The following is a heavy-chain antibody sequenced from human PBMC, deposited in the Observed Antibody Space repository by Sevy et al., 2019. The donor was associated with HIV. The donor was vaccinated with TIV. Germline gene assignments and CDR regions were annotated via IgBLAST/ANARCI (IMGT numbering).Heavy chain of an antibody. CDR1: GFTFSDFW. Sequence: GGSLRLSCAASGFTFSDFWMTWVRQAPGKGLEWVANINQDGSEKFFVDSVKGRFIISRDNAKNLLSLQMNSLRAEDTCVYFGTRGDYGFCSYYYIGPNYWGQGTLVTVSS. J-gene: IGHJ4*02. CDR3: TRGDYGFCSYYYIGPNY. CDR2: INQDGSEK. D-gene: IGHD3-3*01. V-gene: IGHV3-7*03.